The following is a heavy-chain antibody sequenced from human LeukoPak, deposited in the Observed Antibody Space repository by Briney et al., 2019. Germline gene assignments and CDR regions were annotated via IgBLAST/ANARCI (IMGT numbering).Heavy chain of an antibody. D-gene: IGHD3-16*01. CDR2: IYHSGST. V-gene: IGHV4-38-2*02. Sequence: SETLSLTCAVSGYSISSGYYWGWIRQPPGKGLEWIGSIYHSGSTYYNPSLKSRVTISVDTFKNQFSLKLSSVTAADTAVCYCARERGGYFDYWGQGTLVTVSS. CDR1: GYSISSGYY. J-gene: IGHJ4*02. CDR3: ARERGGYFDY.